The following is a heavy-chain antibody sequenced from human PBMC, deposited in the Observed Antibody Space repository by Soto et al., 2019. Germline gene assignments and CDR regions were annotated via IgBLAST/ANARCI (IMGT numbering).Heavy chain of an antibody. Sequence: SETLSLTCTVSGGSISSYYWSWIRQPPGKGLEWIGYIYYSGSTNYNPSLKSRVTISVDTSKNQFSLKLSSVTAADTAVYYCARMRGDSSAPFDPRGQGTLVTAPQ. J-gene: IGHJ5*02. CDR1: GGSISSYY. D-gene: IGHD6-19*01. CDR3: ARMRGDSSAPFDP. V-gene: IGHV4-59*01. CDR2: IYYSGST.